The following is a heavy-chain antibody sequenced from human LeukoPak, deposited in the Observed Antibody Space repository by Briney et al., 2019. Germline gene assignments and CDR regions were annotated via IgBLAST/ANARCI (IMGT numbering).Heavy chain of an antibody. Sequence: PGGSLRLSCAASGFAFSSYSMNWVRQAPGKGLEWVSSISSSSSYIYYADSVKGRFTISRDNAKNSLYLQMNSLRAEDTAVYYCARELEPDYDILTGYCLDWGQGTLVTVSS. CDR2: ISSSSSYI. J-gene: IGHJ4*02. D-gene: IGHD3-9*01. CDR1: GFAFSSYS. CDR3: ARELEPDYDILTGYCLD. V-gene: IGHV3-21*01.